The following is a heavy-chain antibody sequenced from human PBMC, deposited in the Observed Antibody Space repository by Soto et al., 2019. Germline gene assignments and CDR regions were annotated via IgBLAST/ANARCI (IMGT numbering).Heavy chain of an antibody. D-gene: IGHD2-8*01. V-gene: IGHV1-18*01. CDR1: GYTFTRYG. CDR2: ISGYNGDT. J-gene: IGHJ6*02. CDR3: AKNGQPHYYYCGMDV. Sequence: QGQLVQSGAEVKKPGASVKVSCKASGYTFTRYGISWVRQAPGQGLEWMGWISGYNGDTNYAQKFQGRVTMTIDTSTSTAYMELRSLTSDDTAVYYCAKNGQPHYYYCGMDVWGQGTTVTVSS.